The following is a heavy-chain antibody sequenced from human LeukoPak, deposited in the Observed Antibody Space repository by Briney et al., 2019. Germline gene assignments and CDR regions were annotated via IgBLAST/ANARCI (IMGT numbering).Heavy chain of an antibody. V-gene: IGHV3-9*01. CDR3: AKDLEVNGMDV. Sequence: GGSLRLSCAASGFTFDDYGMSWVRQAPGKGLEWVSGISWNSGSIGYADSVKGRFTISRDNAKNSLYLQMNSLRAEDTALYYCAKDLEVNGMDVWGQGTTVTVSS. CDR2: ISWNSGSI. J-gene: IGHJ6*02. D-gene: IGHD2-21*01. CDR1: GFTFDDYG.